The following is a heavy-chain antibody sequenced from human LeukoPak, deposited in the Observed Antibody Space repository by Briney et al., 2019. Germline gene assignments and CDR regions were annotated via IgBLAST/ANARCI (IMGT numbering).Heavy chain of an antibody. CDR2: IYYSGST. CDR3: ATPRAASGAFDI. Sequence: PSETLSPTCTVSGGSISSYYWSWIRQPPGKGLEWIGYIYYSGSTNYNPSLKSRVTISVDTSKNQFSLKLSSVTAADTAVYYCATPRAASGAFDIWGQGTMVTVSS. V-gene: IGHV4-59*08. J-gene: IGHJ3*02. D-gene: IGHD6-13*01. CDR1: GGSISSYY.